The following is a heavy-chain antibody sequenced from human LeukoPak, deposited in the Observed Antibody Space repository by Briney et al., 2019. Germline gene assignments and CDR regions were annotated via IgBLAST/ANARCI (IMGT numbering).Heavy chain of an antibody. CDR1: GLTVTDNY. Sequence: PGGSLRLSCAASGLTVTDNYFSWVRQAPGKGLEWVSVIFPDGRTYHADSVKGRFTISRDRPKNTLLLQMNSLRADDTALYHCARTNTVYGDFDYWGQEILVTVSS. D-gene: IGHD2/OR15-2a*01. V-gene: IGHV3-53*01. J-gene: IGHJ4*02. CDR3: ARTNTVYGDFDY. CDR2: IFPDGRT.